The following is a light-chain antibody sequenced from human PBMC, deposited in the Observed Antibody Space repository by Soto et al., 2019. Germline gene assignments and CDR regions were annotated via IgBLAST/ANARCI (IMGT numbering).Light chain of an antibody. CDR3: SSHAGYNNFYV. CDR1: SSDIGGYNY. J-gene: IGLJ1*01. Sequence: QSVLTQPPSASGSPGQSVTISCTGTSSDIGGYNYVSWYQQHPGKAPKLMIYEVTKRPSGVPDRFSGSRSGNAASLTVSGLQAEDEADYYCSSHAGYNNFYVFGSGTKVTVL. CDR2: EVT. V-gene: IGLV2-8*01.